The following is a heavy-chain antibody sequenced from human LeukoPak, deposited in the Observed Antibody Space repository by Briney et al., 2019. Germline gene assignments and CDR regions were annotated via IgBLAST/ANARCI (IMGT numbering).Heavy chain of an antibody. J-gene: IGHJ3*01. D-gene: IGHD4-17*01. CDR1: DFTFANYA. Sequence: GGSLRLSCVGSDFTFANYAMTWVRLTPGKGLEWVSSIKGSGSYAMYADSVSGRFTASRDNSRNTIFLQMTSLRAEDTAIYYCGRDPNGDYIGAFEFWGLGTLVSVSS. CDR2: IKGSGSYA. CDR3: GRDPNGDYIGAFEF. V-gene: IGHV3-23*01.